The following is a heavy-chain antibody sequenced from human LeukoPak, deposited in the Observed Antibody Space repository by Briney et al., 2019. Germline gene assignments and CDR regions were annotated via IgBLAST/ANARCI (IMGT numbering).Heavy chain of an antibody. CDR3: VRVPTYISASRYLDV. CDR2: LLYSGYT. V-gene: IGHV4-59*11. D-gene: IGHD2-15*01. J-gene: IGHJ6*03. CDR1: YASMTGHY. Sequence: SETLSLTCTVSYASMTGHYWSWIRQPPGKGLEWIGCLLYSGYTEINPSLKSRVTISVDTSRSQFSLKLRSVTAADTAVYYCVRVPTYISASRYLDVWGEGTTVTVSS.